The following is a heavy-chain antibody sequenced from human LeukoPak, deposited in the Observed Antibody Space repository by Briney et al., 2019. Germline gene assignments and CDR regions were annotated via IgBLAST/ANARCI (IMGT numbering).Heavy chain of an antibody. Sequence: GGSLRLSCAASGFTFSSYAMTWVRQAPGKGLEWVTAISGSGGSTYYADSVKGRFTISRDNSKNTLYLQMNSLRAEDTAVYYCAKDQCSTWPNYYFDYWGQGTLVTVSS. CDR1: GFTFSSYA. V-gene: IGHV3-23*01. D-gene: IGHD6-13*01. CDR3: AKDQCSTWPNYYFDY. J-gene: IGHJ4*02. CDR2: ISGSGGST.